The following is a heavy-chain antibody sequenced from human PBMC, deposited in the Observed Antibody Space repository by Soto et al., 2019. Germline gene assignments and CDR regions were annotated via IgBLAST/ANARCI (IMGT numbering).Heavy chain of an antibody. Sequence: EVPLVESGGGLVKPGGSLRLSCAASGFTFSSYSMNWVRQAPGKGLEWVSSISSSSSYIYYADSVKGRFTISRDNAKNSLDRQMNSLGAEDTAVYYCARDGGRRGGGYFDLWGRGTLVTVSS. D-gene: IGHD3-16*01. V-gene: IGHV3-21*01. J-gene: IGHJ2*01. CDR1: GFTFSSYS. CDR3: ARDGGRRGGGYFDL. CDR2: ISSSSSYI.